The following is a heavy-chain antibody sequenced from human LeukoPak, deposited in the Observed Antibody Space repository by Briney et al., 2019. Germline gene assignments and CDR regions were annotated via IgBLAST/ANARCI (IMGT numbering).Heavy chain of an antibody. CDR3: AITAPARGN. D-gene: IGHD1-20*01. CDR1: GFTFRTYA. Sequence: PGGSLRLSCAASGFTFRTYAMMWARQAPGKGLEWLSAISGHGNRTYYADSVRGRFTISRDNSMNTLSLQMNTLRAEDTAVYYCAITAPARGNWGQGTLVTVSS. J-gene: IGHJ4*02. V-gene: IGHV3-23*01. CDR2: ISGHGNRT.